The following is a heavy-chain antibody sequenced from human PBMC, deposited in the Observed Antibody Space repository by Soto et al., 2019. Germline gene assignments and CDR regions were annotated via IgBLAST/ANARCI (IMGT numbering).Heavy chain of an antibody. Sequence: SETLSLTCTVSGGSVSSGSYYWSWIRQPPGKGLEWIGYIYYSGSTNYNPSLKSRVTISVDTSKNQFSLKLSSVTAADTAVYYCARSPHGGEIEYHDSSGTYGMDVWGQGTTVTVSS. CDR2: IYYSGST. J-gene: IGHJ6*02. V-gene: IGHV4-61*01. CDR3: ARSPHGGEIEYHDSSGTYGMDV. CDR1: GGSVSSGSYY. D-gene: IGHD3-22*01.